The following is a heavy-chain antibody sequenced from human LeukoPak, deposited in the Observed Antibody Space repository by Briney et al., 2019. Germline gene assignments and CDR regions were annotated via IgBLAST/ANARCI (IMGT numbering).Heavy chain of an antibody. CDR3: ARALATPYYFDY. V-gene: IGHV4-30-4*01. Sequence: TASQTLSLICTVSGGPLSSGDYYWRWIRRPPGKGREWIGYIYYSGSTYYNPSLKSRVTISVDTSKNQFSLKLSSVTAADTAVYYCARALATPYYFDYWGQGTLVTVSS. J-gene: IGHJ4*02. CDR2: IYYSGST. D-gene: IGHD5-12*01. CDR1: GGPLSSGDYY.